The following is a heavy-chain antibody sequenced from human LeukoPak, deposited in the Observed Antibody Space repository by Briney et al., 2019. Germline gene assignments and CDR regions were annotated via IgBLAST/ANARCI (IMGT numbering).Heavy chain of an antibody. V-gene: IGHV4-34*01. D-gene: IGHD1-26*01. Sequence: PSETLSLTCAVYGGSFSGYYWSWIRQPPGKGLEWIGEINHSGSTNYNPSLKSRVTISVDKAKNQFSLKLSSVTAADTAVYYCASKWELLNDAFDIWGQGTMVTVSS. J-gene: IGHJ3*02. CDR3: ASKWELLNDAFDI. CDR2: INHSGST. CDR1: GGSFSGYY.